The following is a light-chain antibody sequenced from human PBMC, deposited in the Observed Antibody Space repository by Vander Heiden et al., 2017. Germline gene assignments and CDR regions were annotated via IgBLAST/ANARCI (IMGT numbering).Light chain of an antibody. CDR3: SSYTSSSRV. V-gene: IGLV2-14*01. CDR1: SSDVGGYNY. CDR2: DVS. J-gene: IGLJ2*01. Sequence: QSALTQPASVSGSPGQSITISCTGTSSDVGGYNYVSWYQQHPGKAPKLMIYDVSNRPSGVSNRFSGSKSGNTASLTISGLQAEDEADDYCSSYTSSSRVFGGGTKL.